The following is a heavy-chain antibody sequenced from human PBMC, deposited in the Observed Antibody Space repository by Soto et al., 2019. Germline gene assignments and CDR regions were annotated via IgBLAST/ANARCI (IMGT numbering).Heavy chain of an antibody. V-gene: IGHV1-8*01. J-gene: IGHJ4*02. CDR2: MNPNSGNT. Sequence: ASVKVSCKASGYTFTSYDINWVRQATGQGLEWMGWMNPNSGNTGYAQKFQGRVTMTRNTSISTAYMELSSLRSEDTAVYYCARRRHHYGSGSYYNWGQGTLVTVSS. D-gene: IGHD3-10*01. CDR3: ARRRHHYGSGSYYN. CDR1: GYTFTSYD.